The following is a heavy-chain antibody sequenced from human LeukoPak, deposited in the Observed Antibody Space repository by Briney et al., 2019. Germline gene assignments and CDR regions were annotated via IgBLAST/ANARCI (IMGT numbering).Heavy chain of an antibody. J-gene: IGHJ4*02. CDR2: ISYDGSNK. D-gene: IGHD3-10*01. CDR1: GFTFSSYG. CDR3: ASLGSLRGLIMHDY. V-gene: IGHV3-30*03. Sequence: GGSLRLSCAASGFTFSSYGMHWVRQAPGKGLEWVAVISYDGSNKYYADSVKGRFTISRDNSKNTLYLQMNSLRAEDTAVYYCASLGSLRGLIMHDYWGQGTLVTVSS.